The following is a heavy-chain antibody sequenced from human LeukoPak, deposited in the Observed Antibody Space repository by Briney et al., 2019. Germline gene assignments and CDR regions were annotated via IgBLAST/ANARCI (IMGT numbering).Heavy chain of an antibody. V-gene: IGHV5-51*01. J-gene: IGHJ4*02. CDR2: IYPGDSDT. Sequence: HGESLKISCKGSGYIFTHNWIGWVRQMPGKGLERMGIIYPGDSDTRYSPSFEGQVTISVDKSISTAYLQWSGLKASDTAMYYCARQTRDGSGSRGYSFDFWGQGTLVTVSS. CDR1: GYIFTHNW. D-gene: IGHD3-10*01. CDR3: ARQTRDGSGSRGYSFDF.